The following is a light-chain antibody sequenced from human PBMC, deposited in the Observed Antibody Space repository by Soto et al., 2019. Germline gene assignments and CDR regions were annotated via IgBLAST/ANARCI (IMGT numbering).Light chain of an antibody. Sequence: QLTQSPSSLSASVGDRVTITCRASQGISSNLAWYQQKPGRAPKLLIFGASTLQSGVPSRFSGSGSGTDFTLTISSLQSEDFAAYYCQQLNSYPITFGQGTRLEIK. V-gene: IGKV1-9*01. CDR1: QGISSN. CDR3: QQLNSYPIT. J-gene: IGKJ5*01. CDR2: GAS.